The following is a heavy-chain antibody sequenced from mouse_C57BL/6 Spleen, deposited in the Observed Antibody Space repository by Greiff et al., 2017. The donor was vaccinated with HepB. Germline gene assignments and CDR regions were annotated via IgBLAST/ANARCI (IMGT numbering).Heavy chain of an antibody. CDR2: ISGGGGNT. V-gene: IGHV5-9*01. CDR3: ARHGYYGSSPYWYFDV. D-gene: IGHD1-1*01. Sequence: EVKVVESGGGLVKPGGSLKLSCAASGFTFSSYTMSWVRQTPEKRLEWVATISGGGGNTYYPDSVKGRFTISRDNAKNTLYLQMSSLRSEDTALYYCARHGYYGSSPYWYFDVWGTGTTITVSS. J-gene: IGHJ1*03. CDR1: GFTFSSYT.